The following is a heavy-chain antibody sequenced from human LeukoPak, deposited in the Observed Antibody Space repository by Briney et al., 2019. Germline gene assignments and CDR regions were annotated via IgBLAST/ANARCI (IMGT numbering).Heavy chain of an antibody. J-gene: IGHJ4*02. CDR1: GYTFNVYY. D-gene: IGHD6-6*01. V-gene: IGHV1-2*02. CDR3: ARPTSIAEYFDY. Sequence: VASVKVSCKASGYTFNVYYMHWMRQAPGQGLEWMGWINPNNGDTKYAQKFQGRVTVTRDTSISTVYMELNRLRSDDTAVYYCARPTSIAEYFDYWGQGTLVTVSS. CDR2: INPNNGDT.